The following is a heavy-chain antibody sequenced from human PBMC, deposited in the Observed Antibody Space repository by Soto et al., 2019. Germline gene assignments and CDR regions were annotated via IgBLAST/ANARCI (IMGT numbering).Heavy chain of an antibody. CDR2: IQGGGPT. J-gene: IGHJ6*03. D-gene: IGHD2-15*01. CDR1: GFTVSSKY. CDR3: ARDDVFCDGRRCYGEALDV. V-gene: IGHV3-66*01. Sequence: GSLRLSCAASGFTVSSKYMSWVRQAPGKGLEWVSLIQGGGPTYYADSVKGRFTISRDTSENTLHLQMDSLRAEDTAVYYCARDDVFCDGRRCYGEALDVCGKGTMGTVSS.